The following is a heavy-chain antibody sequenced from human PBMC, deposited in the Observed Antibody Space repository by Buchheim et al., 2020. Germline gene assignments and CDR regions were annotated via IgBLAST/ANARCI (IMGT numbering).Heavy chain of an antibody. D-gene: IGHD3-10*01. Sequence: EVQLVQSGAEVKKPGESLKISCKASGYTFTNHWIGWVRQMLGKGLEWMGIIFPGDSDIRYSPSFQGQVTISADRSISTAYPQWSSLKASDTAMYYCAKQVLRGISHFQDWGQGT. CDR1: GYTFTNHW. J-gene: IGHJ1*01. V-gene: IGHV5-51*01. CDR3: AKQVLRGISHFQD. CDR2: IFPGDSDI.